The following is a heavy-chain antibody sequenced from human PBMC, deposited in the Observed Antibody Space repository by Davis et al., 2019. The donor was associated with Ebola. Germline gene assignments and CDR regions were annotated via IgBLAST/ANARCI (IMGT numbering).Heavy chain of an antibody. V-gene: IGHV3-9*01. CDR1: GFTFDDYA. D-gene: IGHD3-10*01. J-gene: IGHJ4*02. CDR3: ATVSRSRSGGY. Sequence: GGSLRLSCADSGFTFDDYAMHWVRQAPGKGLEWVSGISWNSGSIGYADSVKGRFTISRDNAKNSLYLEMNSLRAEDSAVYHCATVSRSRSGGYWGQGTLVTVSS. CDR2: ISWNSGSI.